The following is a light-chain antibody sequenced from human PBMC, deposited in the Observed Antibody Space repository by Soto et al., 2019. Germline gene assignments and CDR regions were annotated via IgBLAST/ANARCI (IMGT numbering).Light chain of an antibody. CDR3: QQYGSSQWT. CDR1: QSVSSTY. Sequence: EIVLTQSPGTLSLSPGERATLSCRASQSVSSTYLAWYQQKPGQAPRVLIYGASSRATGIPDRFSGSGSGTDFTLTITRLEPDDFAVYYCQQYGSSQWTFGQGTKVEIK. CDR2: GAS. V-gene: IGKV3-20*01. J-gene: IGKJ1*01.